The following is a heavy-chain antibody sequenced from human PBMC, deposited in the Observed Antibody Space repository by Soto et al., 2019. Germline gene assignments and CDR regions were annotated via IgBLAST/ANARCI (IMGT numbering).Heavy chain of an antibody. CDR3: ARHLKAVAAAMAY. CDR1: GYSFTSYW. J-gene: IGHJ4*02. D-gene: IGHD6-19*01. CDR2: IYPGDSNT. V-gene: IGHV5-51*01. Sequence: PGESLKISCKSSGYSFTSYWIGWVRQMPGKGLEWMGIIYPGDSNTKYSPSFQGQVTISADKSISTAFLQWSSLKAADTAVYFCARHLKAVAAAMAYWGQGLPVTVSS.